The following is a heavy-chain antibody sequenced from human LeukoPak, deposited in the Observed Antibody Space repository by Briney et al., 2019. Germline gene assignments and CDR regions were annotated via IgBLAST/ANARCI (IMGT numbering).Heavy chain of an antibody. D-gene: IGHD2-2*01. J-gene: IGHJ6*02. V-gene: IGHV4-4*02. Sequence: KPSETLSLTCAVSGGSISSSNWWSWVRQPPGKGLEWIGEIYHSGSTNYNPSLKSRGTISVDKSKNQFSLKLSSVTAADTAVYYCARVGDCSSTSRGRSYYYGMDVWGQGTTVTVSS. CDR1: GGSISSSNW. CDR2: IYHSGST. CDR3: ARVGDCSSTSRGRSYYYGMDV.